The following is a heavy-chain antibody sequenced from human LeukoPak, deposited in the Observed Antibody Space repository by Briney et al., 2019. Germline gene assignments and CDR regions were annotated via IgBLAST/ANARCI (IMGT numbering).Heavy chain of an antibody. V-gene: IGHV3-21*03. CDR3: ARDYDSSGYDYYYYGMDV. J-gene: IGHJ6*02. D-gene: IGHD3-22*01. CDR1: GFTFSSYS. Sequence: GASLRLSCAASGFTFSSYSMNWVRQAPGKGLEWVSSISSSSSYIYYADSVKGRFTISRDNAKNSLYLQMNSLRAEDTAVYYCARDYDSSGYDYYYYGMDVWGQGTTVTVSS. CDR2: ISSSSSYI.